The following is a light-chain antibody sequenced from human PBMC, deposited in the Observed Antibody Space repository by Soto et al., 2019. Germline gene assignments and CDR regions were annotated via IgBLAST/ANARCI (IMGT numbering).Light chain of an antibody. CDR1: QSLSTRY. CDR3: QQYGSSPT. CDR2: RAS. V-gene: IGKV3-20*01. Sequence: IVLTQSPGTLSLFPGERATLSCRASQSLSTRYLASYHQKPGQAPRLLIYRASRRATGIPARFSGSGSGTDFTLTISRLETEHFAVYYCQQYGSSPTFGQGTRLEIK. J-gene: IGKJ5*01.